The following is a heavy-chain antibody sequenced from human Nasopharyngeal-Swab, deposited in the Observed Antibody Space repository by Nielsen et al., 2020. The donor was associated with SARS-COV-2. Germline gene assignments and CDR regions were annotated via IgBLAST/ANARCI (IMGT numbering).Heavy chain of an antibody. CDR2: TYYRSKWYN. Sequence: QTLSLTCAISGDSVSSSSAAWNWIRQFPSRGLEWLGRTYYRSKWYNDYAVSVKSRITINPDTSKNQFSLHLNSVTPEDTAVYYCARARGAYGDYYYYYYTDVWGKGTTVTVSS. CDR3: ARARGAYGDYYYYYYTDV. J-gene: IGHJ6*03. CDR1: GDSVSSSSAA. D-gene: IGHD4-17*01. V-gene: IGHV6-1*01.